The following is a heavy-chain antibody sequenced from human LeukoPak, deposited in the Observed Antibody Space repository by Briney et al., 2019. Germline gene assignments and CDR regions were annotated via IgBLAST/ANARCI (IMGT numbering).Heavy chain of an antibody. D-gene: IGHD6-13*01. CDR2: ISPNSGGT. Sequence: GASVKVSCKASGYTLTDYYMHWVRQAPGQGLEWMGWISPNSGGTNYAQNFQGRVTMTRDTSVSTAYMELSSLRSDDTAVYYCARVPQGSSWPYYFDYWGQGTLVTVSS. CDR1: GYTLTDYY. J-gene: IGHJ4*02. CDR3: ARVPQGSSWPYYFDY. V-gene: IGHV1-2*02.